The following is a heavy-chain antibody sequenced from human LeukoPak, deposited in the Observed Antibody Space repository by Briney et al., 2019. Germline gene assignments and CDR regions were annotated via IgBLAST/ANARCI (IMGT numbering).Heavy chain of an antibody. CDR3: ARNLVLYYYDSSGLDY. V-gene: IGHV3-11*04. CDR2: ISSSGSTI. D-gene: IGHD3-22*01. Sequence: GGSLRLSCAASGFTFSDYYMSWIRQAPGKGLEWVSYISSSGSTIYYADSVKGRFTISRDTAKNSLYLQMNSLRAEDTAVYYCARNLVLYYYDSSGLDYWGQGTLVTVSS. J-gene: IGHJ4*02. CDR1: GFTFSDYY.